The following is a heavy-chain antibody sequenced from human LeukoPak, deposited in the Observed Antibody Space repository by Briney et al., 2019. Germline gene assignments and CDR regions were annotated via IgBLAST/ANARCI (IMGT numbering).Heavy chain of an antibody. J-gene: IGHJ4*02. CDR2: ISWNSGSI. CDR3: AKDGDGYDL. Sequence: PGRSLRLSCAASGFTFDDYAMHWVRQAPGKGLEWVSGISWNSGSIGYADSVKGRFTISRDNAKNALYLQLSSLRVEDTAIYYCAKDGDGYDLWGQGTLVTVSS. D-gene: IGHD5-12*01. CDR1: GFTFDDYA. V-gene: IGHV3-9*01.